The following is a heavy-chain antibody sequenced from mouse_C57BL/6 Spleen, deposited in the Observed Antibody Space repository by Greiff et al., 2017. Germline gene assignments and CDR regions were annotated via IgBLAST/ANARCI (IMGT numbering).Heavy chain of an antibody. J-gene: IGHJ3*01. CDR2: ISYSGST. CDR1: GYSITSGYD. V-gene: IGHV3-1*01. Sequence: EVKVVESGPGMVKPSQSLSLTCTVTGYSITSGYDWHWIRHFPGNKLEWMGYISYSGSTNYNPSLKSRISITHDTSKNHFFLKLNSVTTEDTATYYCARDSSGYVGFAYWGQGTLVTVSA. CDR3: ARDSSGYVGFAY. D-gene: IGHD3-2*02.